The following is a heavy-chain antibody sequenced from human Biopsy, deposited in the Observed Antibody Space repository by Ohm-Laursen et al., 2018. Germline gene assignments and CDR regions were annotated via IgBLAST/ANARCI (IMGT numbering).Heavy chain of an antibody. D-gene: IGHD1-26*01. Sequence: SLRLSCAASGFDSSDYSMNWVRQAPGKGMEWISYIYGGGSPVSYADSVKGRFTISRDNAQNSLYLHMDSLRAEDTAVYYCARLNSGTYDASDLWGQGTMVIVSS. CDR1: GFDSSDYS. CDR3: ARLNSGTYDASDL. CDR2: IYGGGSPV. J-gene: IGHJ3*01. V-gene: IGHV3-48*04.